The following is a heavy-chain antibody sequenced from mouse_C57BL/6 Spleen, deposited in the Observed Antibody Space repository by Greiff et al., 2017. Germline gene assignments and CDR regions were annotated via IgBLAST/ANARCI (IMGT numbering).Heavy chain of an antibody. Sequence: EVQLVESGGGLVQPGGSLKLSCAASGFTFSDYYMYWVRQTPEKRLEWVAYISNGGGSTYYPDTVKGRFTISRDNAKNTLYLQMSRLKSEDTAMYYCARQRVYYDYSYAMDYWGQGTSVTVSS. D-gene: IGHD2-4*01. CDR1: GFTFSDYY. CDR2: ISNGGGST. J-gene: IGHJ4*01. V-gene: IGHV5-12*01. CDR3: ARQRVYYDYSYAMDY.